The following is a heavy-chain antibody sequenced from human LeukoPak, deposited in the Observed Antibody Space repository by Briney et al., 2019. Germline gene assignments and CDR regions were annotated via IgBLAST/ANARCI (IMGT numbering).Heavy chain of an antibody. Sequence: SVTVSCTASGFTFTSSSIQWVRQARGQRLEWIGWIIGGSSDTYYAQKFQERVTITRNMSTSTAYLELSSLRSEDTAVYYCAADPDTTMAFDYWGQGTLVTVSS. CDR2: IIGGSSDT. CDR3: AADPDTTMAFDY. D-gene: IGHD5-18*01. V-gene: IGHV1-58*02. CDR1: GFTFTSSS. J-gene: IGHJ4*02.